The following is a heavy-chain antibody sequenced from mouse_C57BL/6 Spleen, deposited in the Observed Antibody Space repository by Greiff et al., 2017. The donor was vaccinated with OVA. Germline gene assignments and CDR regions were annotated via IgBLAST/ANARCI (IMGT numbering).Heavy chain of an antibody. CDR1: GYTFTSYN. J-gene: IGHJ4*01. CDR3: ARCDDYDGYYYSMDY. CDR2: IYPGNGDT. D-gene: IGHD2-4*01. Sequence: SGAELVRPGASVKMSCKASGYTFTSYNMHWVKQTPRQGLEWIGAIYPGNGDTSYNQKFKGKATLTVDKSSSTAYMQLSSLTSDDSAVXFCARCDDYDGYYYSMDYWGQGTSVTVSS. V-gene: IGHV1-12*01.